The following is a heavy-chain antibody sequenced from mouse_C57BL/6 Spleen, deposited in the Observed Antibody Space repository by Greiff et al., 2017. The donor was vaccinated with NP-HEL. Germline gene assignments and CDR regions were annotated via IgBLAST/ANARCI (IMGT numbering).Heavy chain of an antibody. CDR3: ARIYYDYDGYFDV. D-gene: IGHD2-4*01. J-gene: IGHJ1*03. Sequence: QVQLQQSGAELVKPGASVKMSCKASGYTFTSYWITWVKQRPGQGLEWIGDIYPGSGSTNYNEKFKSKATLTVDTSSSTAYMQLSSLTSEDSAVYYCARIYYDYDGYFDVWGTGTTVTVSS. CDR2: IYPGSGST. CDR1: GYTFTSYW. V-gene: IGHV1-55*01.